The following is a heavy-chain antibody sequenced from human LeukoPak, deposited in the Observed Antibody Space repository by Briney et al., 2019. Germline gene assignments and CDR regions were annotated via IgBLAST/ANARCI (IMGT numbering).Heavy chain of an antibody. V-gene: IGHV3-30*04. CDR3: ARDPAIYDSSGYYLDY. D-gene: IGHD3-22*01. J-gene: IGHJ4*02. CDR2: ISYDGSNK. Sequence: GGSLRLSCAASGFTFSSYAMHWVRQAPGEGLEWVAVISYDGSNKYYADSVKGRFTISRDNSKNTLYLQMNSLRAEDTAVYYCARDPAIYDSSGYYLDYWGQGTLVTVSS. CDR1: GFTFSSYA.